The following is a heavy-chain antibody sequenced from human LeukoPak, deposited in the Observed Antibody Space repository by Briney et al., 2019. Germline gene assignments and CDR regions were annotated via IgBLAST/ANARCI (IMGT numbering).Heavy chain of an antibody. CDR1: GFTFSSYG. CDR3: ARDPTDRFGELFPTHYYYGMDV. J-gene: IGHJ6*02. D-gene: IGHD3-10*01. V-gene: IGHV3-30*03. Sequence: GGSLRLSCAASGFTFSSYGMHWVRQAPGKGLEWVAVISYDGSNKYYADSVKGRFTISRDNSKNTLYLQMNSLRAEDTAVYYCARDPTDRFGELFPTHYYYGMDVWGQGTTVTVSS. CDR2: ISYDGSNK.